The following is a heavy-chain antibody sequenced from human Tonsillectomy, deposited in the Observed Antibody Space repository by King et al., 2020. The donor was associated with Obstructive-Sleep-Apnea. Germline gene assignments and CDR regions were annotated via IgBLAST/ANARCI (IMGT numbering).Heavy chain of an antibody. CDR1: GFTFSSYG. D-gene: IGHD3-3*01. V-gene: IGHV3-30*18. CDR3: AKDVFRFLELLLSPNGMDV. Sequence: VQLVESGGGVVQPGRSLRLSCAASGFTFSSYGMHWVRQAPGKGLEWVAVISYDGSNKYYADSVKGRFTISRDNSKNTLYLQMNSLRAEDTAVYYCAKDVFRFLELLLSPNGMDVWGQGTTVTVSS. J-gene: IGHJ6*02. CDR2: ISYDGSNK.